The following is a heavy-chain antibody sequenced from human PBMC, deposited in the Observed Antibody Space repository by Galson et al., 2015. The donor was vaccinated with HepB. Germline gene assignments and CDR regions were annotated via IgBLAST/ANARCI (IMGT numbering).Heavy chain of an antibody. CDR3: ASPWGPYSSGWYVPWGDYYYYGMDV. V-gene: IGHV3-21*01. CDR2: ISSSSSYI. D-gene: IGHD6-19*01. CDR1: GFTFSSYS. J-gene: IGHJ6*02. Sequence: SLRLSCAASGFTFSSYSMNWVRQAPGKGLEWVSSISSSSSYIYYADSVKGRFTISRDNAKNSLYLQMNSLRAEDTAVYYCASPWGPYSSGWYVPWGDYYYYGMDVWGQGTTVTVSS.